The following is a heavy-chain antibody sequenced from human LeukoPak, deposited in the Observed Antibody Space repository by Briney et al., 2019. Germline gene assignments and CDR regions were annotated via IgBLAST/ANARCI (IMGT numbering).Heavy chain of an antibody. CDR1: GYTLTELS. V-gene: IGHV1-24*01. CDR3: APLSSNGYPGWFDP. J-gene: IGHJ5*02. Sequence: ASVKVSCKVSGYTLTELSMHWVRQAPGKGLEWMGGFDPEDGETIYAQKFQGRVTMTEDTSTDTAYMELSSLRSEDTAVYYCAPLSSNGYPGWFDPWGQGTLVTVSS. D-gene: IGHD3-22*01. CDR2: FDPEDGET.